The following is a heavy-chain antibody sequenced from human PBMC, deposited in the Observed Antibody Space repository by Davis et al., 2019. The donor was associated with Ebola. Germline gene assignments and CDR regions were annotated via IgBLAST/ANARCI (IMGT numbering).Heavy chain of an antibody. CDR3: ARVAFGDAQYYFDF. Sequence: GESLKISCATSGFPFSDYWMNWVRRAPGKGLVWVSSINNHGTSADYADSVKGRFTTSRDNAKNSLYLQMNSLRAEGTAVYYCARVAFGDAQYYFDFWGQGTLVTVSS. V-gene: IGHV3-74*01. CDR1: GFPFSDYW. CDR2: INNHGTSA. J-gene: IGHJ4*02. D-gene: IGHD3-10*01.